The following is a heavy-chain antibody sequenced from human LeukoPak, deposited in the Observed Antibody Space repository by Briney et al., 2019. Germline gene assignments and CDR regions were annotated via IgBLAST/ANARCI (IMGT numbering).Heavy chain of an antibody. J-gene: IGHJ4*02. Sequence: SETLSLTCTVSGGSISSSTYYWGWIRQPPGKGLEWIGSIYYSGSTYYNPSLKSRVTISLDTSKNQFSLKLSSVTAADTALYYCARDRAWYFDYWGQGTLVTVSS. CDR1: GGSISSSTYY. CDR3: ARDRAWYFDY. V-gene: IGHV4-39*07. CDR2: IYYSGST.